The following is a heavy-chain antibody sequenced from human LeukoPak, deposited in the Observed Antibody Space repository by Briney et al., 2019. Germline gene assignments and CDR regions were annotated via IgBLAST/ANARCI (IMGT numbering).Heavy chain of an antibody. Sequence: GGSLRLSCAASGFTFSTYWMSWVRQAPGRGLEWVANIKQDGSEKFYVDSVRGRFPLSRDNAKNSLYLQLNSLRAEDTALYYCARITGIEAAGDYWGQGTLVTVSS. J-gene: IGHJ4*02. V-gene: IGHV3-7*04. CDR1: GFTFSTYW. CDR3: ARITGIEAAGDY. D-gene: IGHD6-13*01. CDR2: IKQDGSEK.